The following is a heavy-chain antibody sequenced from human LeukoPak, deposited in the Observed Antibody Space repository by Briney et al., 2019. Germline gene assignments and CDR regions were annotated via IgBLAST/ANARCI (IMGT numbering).Heavy chain of an antibody. CDR1: GFTFSTYE. J-gene: IGHJ4*02. V-gene: IGHV3-48*03. D-gene: IGHD3-9*01. CDR2: IGSSGSTI. Sequence: QPGGSLRLSCEASGFTFSTYEMNWVRQTPGKGLEWVSCIGSSGSTIYYADSVKGRFTISRDNAKNSLYLQMISLRAEDTAVYYCARTYYDILTGYNPYFDYWGQGTLVTVSS. CDR3: ARTYYDILTGYNPYFDY.